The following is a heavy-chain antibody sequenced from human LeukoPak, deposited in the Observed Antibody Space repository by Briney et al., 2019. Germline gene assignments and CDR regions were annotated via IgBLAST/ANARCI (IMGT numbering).Heavy chain of an antibody. V-gene: IGHV1-2*02. CDR1: GYTFTGYY. Sequence: GASVKVSCKASGYTFTGYYMHWVRQAPGQGLEWMGWINPNSGGTNYAQKFQGRVTMTRDTSISTAYMELSRLRSDDTAVYYCARDIGHPGFTMVRGGLYYFDYWGQGTLVTVSS. CDR2: INPNSGGT. D-gene: IGHD3-10*01. J-gene: IGHJ4*02. CDR3: ARDIGHPGFTMVRGGLYYFDY.